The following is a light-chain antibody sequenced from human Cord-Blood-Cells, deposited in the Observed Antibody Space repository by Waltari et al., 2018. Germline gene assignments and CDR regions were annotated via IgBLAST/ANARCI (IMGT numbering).Light chain of an antibody. Sequence: DIQMTQSPSSLSASVGERVTITCRASQSISSYLNWYQQKPGKAPKLLIYAASSLQSGVPSRFSGSGSGTDFTLTISSLQPEDFATYYCQQSYSRTFGQGTKLDIK. CDR2: AAS. CDR3: QQSYSRT. J-gene: IGKJ2*01. V-gene: IGKV1-39*01. CDR1: QSISSY.